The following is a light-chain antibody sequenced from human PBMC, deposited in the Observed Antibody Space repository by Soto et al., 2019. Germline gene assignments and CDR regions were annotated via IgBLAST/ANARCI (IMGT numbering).Light chain of an antibody. V-gene: IGKV3-15*01. Sequence: EIVMTQSPATLSVSPGERATLSCRASQSVSSNLVWYQQKPGQAPRLLIYGASTRATGIPARFSGSGSGTEFTLTISSLQSEDLAVYYCPQYNNWPPWTFGQGTKVEIK. J-gene: IGKJ1*01. CDR1: QSVSSN. CDR3: PQYNNWPPWT. CDR2: GAS.